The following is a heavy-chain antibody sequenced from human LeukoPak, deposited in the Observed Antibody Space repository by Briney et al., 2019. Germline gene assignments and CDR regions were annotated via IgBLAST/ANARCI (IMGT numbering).Heavy chain of an antibody. CDR3: ARDSSSYLFDY. V-gene: IGHV3-11*01. J-gene: IGHJ4*02. D-gene: IGHD6-6*01. CDR2: ISSSGSTI. Sequence: GGPLRLSCAASGFTFSDYYMSWIRQAPGKGLEWVSYISSSGSTIYYADSVKGRFTISRDNAKNSLYLQMNSLRAEDTAVYYCARDSSSYLFDYWGQGTLVTVSS. CDR1: GFTFSDYY.